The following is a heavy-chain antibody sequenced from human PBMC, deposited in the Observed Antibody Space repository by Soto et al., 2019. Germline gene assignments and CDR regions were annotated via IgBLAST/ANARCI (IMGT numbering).Heavy chain of an antibody. CDR1: GGYISSYY. CDR3: ARIQRPELVLDY. CDR2: IYYSGST. Sequence: SETLSLTCSVSGGYISSYYWSWIRQPPGKGLEWSGSIYYSGSTNYNPSLKSRVSMSVDMSTKQYALRLFSVTAADTAVYYWARIQRPELVLDYWGQGTLVTVPS. D-gene: IGHD6-6*01. J-gene: IGHJ4*02. V-gene: IGHV4-59*01.